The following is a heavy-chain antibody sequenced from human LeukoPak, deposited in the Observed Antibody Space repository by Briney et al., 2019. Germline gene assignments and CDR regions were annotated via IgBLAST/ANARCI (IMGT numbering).Heavy chain of an antibody. Sequence: GASGKVSCKASGGTFSSYAISWVRQAPGQGLEWMGGIIPIFGTANYAQKFQGRVTITADESTSTGYMELSSLRSEDTAVYYCARGGNGYGYDYWGQGTLVTVSS. CDR3: ARGGNGYGYDY. J-gene: IGHJ4*02. CDR2: IIPIFGTA. D-gene: IGHD5-18*01. V-gene: IGHV1-69*13. CDR1: GGTFSSYA.